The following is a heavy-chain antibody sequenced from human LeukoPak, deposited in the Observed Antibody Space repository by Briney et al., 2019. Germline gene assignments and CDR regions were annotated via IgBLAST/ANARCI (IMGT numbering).Heavy chain of an antibody. CDR2: IYHSGST. J-gene: IGHJ3*01. D-gene: IGHD1-26*01. CDR1: GGSISSYY. V-gene: IGHV4-59*01. Sequence: SETLSLTCTVSGGSISSYYWSWLRQPPGKELEWIGHIYHSGSTIYNPSLKSRVTISVDMSKNQFSLRLTSGTAADTAVYYCARDQGGGSYRHAFDVWGQGKMVTVSS. CDR3: ARDQGGGSYRHAFDV.